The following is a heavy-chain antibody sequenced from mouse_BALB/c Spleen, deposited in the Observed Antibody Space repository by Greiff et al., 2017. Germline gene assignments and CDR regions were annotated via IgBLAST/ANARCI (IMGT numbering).Heavy chain of an antibody. CDR3: ARDRRYDGDFDY. CDR2: IWAGGST. V-gene: IGHV2-9*02. J-gene: IGHJ2*01. Sequence: VKLQESGPGLVAPSQSLSITCTVSGFSLTSYGVHWVRQPPGKGLEWLGVIWAGGSTNYNSALMSRLSISKDNSKSQVFLKMNSLQTDDTAMYYCARDRRYDGDFDYWGQGTTLTVSS. CDR1: GFSLTSYG. D-gene: IGHD2-14*01.